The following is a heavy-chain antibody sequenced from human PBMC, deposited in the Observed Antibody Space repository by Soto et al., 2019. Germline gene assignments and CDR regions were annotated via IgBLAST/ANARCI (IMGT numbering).Heavy chain of an antibody. D-gene: IGHD1-1*01. J-gene: IGHJ5*02. CDR1: GFTFSSYA. CDR3: AKTTPSIPGFHP. Sequence: PGGSLRLSCAASGFTFSSYAMSWVRQAPGKGLEWVSAISAGGGNTYYRDSVKGRFTISRDNSKNTLYLQMNSLRAEDTAVYFCAKTTPSIPGFHPWGQGTLVPFSS. V-gene: IGHV3-23*01. CDR2: ISAGGGNT.